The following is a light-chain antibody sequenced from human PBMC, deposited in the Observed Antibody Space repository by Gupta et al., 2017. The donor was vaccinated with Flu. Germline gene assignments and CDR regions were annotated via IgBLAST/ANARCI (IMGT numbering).Light chain of an antibody. Sequence: PSSLSASVGDRVTITCRASQSISTYLNWYQQKLGQPPKLLIYAASSLQSGVPSRFSGSGSGTDFTLTISSLQPEDFASYYCQQSYSTLITFGQGTXLEIK. J-gene: IGKJ5*01. V-gene: IGKV1-39*01. CDR1: QSISTY. CDR3: QQSYSTLIT. CDR2: AAS.